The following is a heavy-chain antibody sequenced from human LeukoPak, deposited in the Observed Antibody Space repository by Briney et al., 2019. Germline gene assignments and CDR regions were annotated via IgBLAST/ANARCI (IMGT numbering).Heavy chain of an antibody. CDR2: ISGSGGTT. CDR3: ARDPYSGGYGDYYYYYMDV. CDR1: GLTFSSYG. Sequence: GGSLRLSCAASGLTFSSYGMGWVRQAPGKGLEWVSVISGSGGTTYYADSVKGRFTISRDNPKNTLHLQMNCLRVEDTAIYYCARDPYSGGYGDYYYYYMDVWGKGTTVTISS. J-gene: IGHJ6*03. D-gene: IGHD1-26*01. V-gene: IGHV3-23*01.